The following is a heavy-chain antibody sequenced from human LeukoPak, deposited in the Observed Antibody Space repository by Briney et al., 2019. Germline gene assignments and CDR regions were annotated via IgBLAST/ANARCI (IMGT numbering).Heavy chain of an antibody. D-gene: IGHD5-12*01. CDR1: GVSITSGNW. V-gene: IGHV4-4*02. J-gene: IGHJ4*02. CDR3: WHSGYESGLDY. Sequence: SETLALTCGVSGVSITSGNWWSWVRQPPGKGLEWIGEIYHSGSINYNPSLKSRVTISVDKSKNQFSLKLNSVTAADTAVYYCWHSGYESGLDYWGQGTLVTVSS. CDR2: IYHSGSI.